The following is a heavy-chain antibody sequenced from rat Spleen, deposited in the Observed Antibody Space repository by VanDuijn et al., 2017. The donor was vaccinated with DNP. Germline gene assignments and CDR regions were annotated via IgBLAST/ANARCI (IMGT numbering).Heavy chain of an antibody. J-gene: IGHJ2*01. V-gene: IGHV4-2*01. D-gene: IGHD4-1*01. CDR3: SREGLRASDY. Sequence: EVKLVESGGGLVQPGRSLKLSCAASGFNFNDYWMGWVRQAPGKGLEWIGEINEDSGTINYTPSLKDKFTIPRDNAQNTLYLQMSKLGSEDSAIYYCSREGLRASDYWGQGVLVTVSS. CDR1: GFNFNDYW. CDR2: INEDSGTI.